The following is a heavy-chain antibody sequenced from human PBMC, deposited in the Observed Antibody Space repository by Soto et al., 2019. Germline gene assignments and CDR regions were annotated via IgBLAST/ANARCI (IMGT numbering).Heavy chain of an antibody. CDR3: VRARATDSRPDY. CDR2: ISSTSTYI. J-gene: IGHJ4*02. V-gene: IGHV3-21*06. Sequence: GGSLRLSCAVSGFTFSLYSMIWVRRAPGKGLEWVSSISSTSTYIYFADSLKGRLTISRDNAKNSLFLQMDSLRAEDTAIYYCVRARATDSRPDYWGQGTLVTVS. D-gene: IGHD3-22*01. CDR1: GFTFSLYS.